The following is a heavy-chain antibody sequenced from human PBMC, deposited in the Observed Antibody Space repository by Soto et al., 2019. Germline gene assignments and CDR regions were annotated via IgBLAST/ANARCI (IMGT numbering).Heavy chain of an antibody. CDR3: AYSSDYYFDY. D-gene: IGHD6-19*01. J-gene: IGHJ4*02. CDR1: GFTFSSYA. CDR2: IRGSGGST. Sequence: GGSLRLSCAASGFTFSSYAMSWVRQAPGKGLEWVSAIRGSGGSTYYADSVKGRFTISRDNSKNTLYLQMNSLRAEDTAVYYCAYSSDYYFDYWGQGTLVTVSS. V-gene: IGHV3-23*01.